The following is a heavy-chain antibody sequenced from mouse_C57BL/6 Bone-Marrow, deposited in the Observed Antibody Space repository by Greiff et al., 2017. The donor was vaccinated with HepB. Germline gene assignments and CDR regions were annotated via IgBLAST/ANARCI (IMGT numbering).Heavy chain of an antibody. Sequence: QVHVKQSGAELVRPGTSVKMSCKASGYTFTNYWIGWAKQRPGHGLEWIGDIYPGGGYTNYNEKFKGKATLTADKSSSTAYMQFSSLTSEDSAIYYGARSDYDAGFAYWGQGTLVTGTA. V-gene: IGHV1-63*01. CDR2: IYPGGGYT. CDR3: ARSDYDAGFAY. CDR1: GYTFTNYW. J-gene: IGHJ3*01. D-gene: IGHD2-3*01.